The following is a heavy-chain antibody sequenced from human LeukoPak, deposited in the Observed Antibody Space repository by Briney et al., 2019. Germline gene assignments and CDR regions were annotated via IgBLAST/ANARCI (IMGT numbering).Heavy chain of an antibody. CDR1: GYTFTGYY. CDR3: ARESACGTTNCLAPADWLDP. V-gene: IGHV1-2*02. J-gene: IGHJ5*02. CDR2: ISPNSGDT. Sequence: ASVKLSCKASGYTFTGYYMHWVRQAPGQGLEWMGWISPNSGDTDIAQKFQGRVTMTRDTSIATSYMEVDSLTSDDTAAYYCARESACGTTNCLAPADWLDPWGQGTLVIVSS. D-gene: IGHD2-2*01.